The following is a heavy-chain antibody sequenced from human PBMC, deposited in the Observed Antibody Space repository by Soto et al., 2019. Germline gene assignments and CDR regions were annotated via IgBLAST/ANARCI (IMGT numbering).Heavy chain of an antibody. J-gene: IGHJ6*02. V-gene: IGHV1-8*01. CDR3: ARLYDSSGYYYYYYGMDV. Sequence: AASVKVSCKASGYTFTSYDINWVRQATGQGREWMGWMNPNSGNTGYAQKFQGRVTMTRNTSISTAYMELSSLRSEDTAVYYCARLYDSSGYYYYYYGMDVWGQGXTVTVSS. CDR2: MNPNSGNT. D-gene: IGHD3-22*01. CDR1: GYTFTSYD.